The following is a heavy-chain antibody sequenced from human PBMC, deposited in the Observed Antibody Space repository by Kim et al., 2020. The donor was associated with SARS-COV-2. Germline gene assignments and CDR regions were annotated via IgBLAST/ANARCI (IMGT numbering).Heavy chain of an antibody. J-gene: IGHJ4*02. V-gene: IGHV1-18*01. CDR1: GYTFSNYN. Sequence: ASVKVSCKAFGYTFSNYNFNWVRQAPGHGLEWMGWISPYNGYTNYAQKLQGRVTMTTDTSTNTAYMELRSLTSDYTAVYYCARDRGWGYYDFWCPGTLVTVSS. CDR2: ISPYNGYT. D-gene: IGHD7-27*01. CDR3: ARDRGWGYYDF.